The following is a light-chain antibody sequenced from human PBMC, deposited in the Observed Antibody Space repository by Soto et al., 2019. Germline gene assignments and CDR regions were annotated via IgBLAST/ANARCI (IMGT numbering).Light chain of an antibody. CDR1: QTISSW. J-gene: IGKJ1*01. V-gene: IGKV1-5*03. CDR3: QHYNSYSGA. CDR2: EAS. Sequence: IPGTQSPPTLSGSVGDRVTITCGASQTISSWLAWYQQKPGKAPKLLIYEASTLTSGVPSRFSGSGSGTEFTLTISSLQPDDFATYYCQHYNSYSGAFGQGTKVDIK.